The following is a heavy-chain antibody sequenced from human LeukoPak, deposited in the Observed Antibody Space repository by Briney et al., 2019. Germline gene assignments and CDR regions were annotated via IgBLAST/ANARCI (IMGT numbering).Heavy chain of an antibody. CDR1: RFTFSTYT. D-gene: IGHD1-14*01. V-gene: IGHV3-23*01. J-gene: IGHJ4*02. CDR3: ADSWSSGTPDY. Sequence: GGLRLSCAASRFTFSTYTMNWVRQAPGKGLEWVSAISGSGGSTYYADSVKGRFTISRDNSKNTLYLQMNSLRAEDTAVYYCADSWSSGTPDYWGQGTLVTVSS. CDR2: ISGSGGST.